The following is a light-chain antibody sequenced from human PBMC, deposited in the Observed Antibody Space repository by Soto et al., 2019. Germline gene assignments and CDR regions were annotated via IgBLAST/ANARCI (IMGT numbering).Light chain of an antibody. J-gene: IGKJ5*01. CDR3: QQSYSTPIT. CDR1: QSISSY. Sequence: SSVGDRVTVTFRASQSISSYLNWYQQKPGKAPKLLIYAASSLQSGVPSRFSGSGSGTDFTLTISSLQPEDFATYYCQQSYSTPITFGQGTRLEIK. V-gene: IGKV1-39*01. CDR2: AAS.